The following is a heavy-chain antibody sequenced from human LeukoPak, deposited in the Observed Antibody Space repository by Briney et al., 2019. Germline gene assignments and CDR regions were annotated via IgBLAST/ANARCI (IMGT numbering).Heavy chain of an antibody. CDR2: ISRTGSEK. Sequence: GGSLRLSRAPSGFTFGSSAMCCLRQPPGKALEWVSGISRTGSEKYYADSVKGRFTISRDTSIDTLFLQTNSLRAEDTAVYYCAKEVRPNDYWGQGTLVTVSS. CDR1: GFTFGSSA. J-gene: IGHJ4*02. CDR3: AKEVRPNDY. V-gene: IGHV3-23*01. D-gene: IGHD6-6*01.